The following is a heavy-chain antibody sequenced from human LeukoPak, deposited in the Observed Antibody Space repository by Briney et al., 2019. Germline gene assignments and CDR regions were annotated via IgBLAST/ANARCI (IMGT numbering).Heavy chain of an antibody. V-gene: IGHV4-34*01. CDR2: INHRGST. D-gene: IGHD6-19*01. J-gene: IGHJ4*02. Sequence: SETLSLTCAVYGGSFDGFYWSWIRQPPGKGLEWIGEINHRGSTNYNPSLKKRVTISVDTSQNQFSLKLNSVTDPAPPIYYCARGLIRAIAVPGVWGQGTPVTVSS. CDR3: ARGLIRAIAVPGV. CDR1: GGSFDGFY.